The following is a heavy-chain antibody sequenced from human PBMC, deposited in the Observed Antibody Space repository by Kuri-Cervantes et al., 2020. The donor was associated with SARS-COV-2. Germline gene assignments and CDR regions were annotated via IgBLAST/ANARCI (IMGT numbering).Heavy chain of an antibody. CDR3: ARHSGGGDDAFDI. Sequence: SETLSLTCAVYGGSFSGYYWSWIRQPPGKGLEWIGEINHSGSTYYNPSLKSRVTISVDTSKNQFSLKLSSVTAADTAVYYCARHSGGGDDAFDIWGQGTMVTVSS. CDR1: GGSFSGYY. CDR2: INHSGST. D-gene: IGHD2-21*01. V-gene: IGHV4-34*01. J-gene: IGHJ3*02.